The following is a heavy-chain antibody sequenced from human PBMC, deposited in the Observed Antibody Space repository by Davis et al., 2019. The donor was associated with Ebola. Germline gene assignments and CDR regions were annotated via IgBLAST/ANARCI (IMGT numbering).Heavy chain of an antibody. CDR2: INHSGST. D-gene: IGHD2-15*01. CDR1: GGSFSGYY. Sequence: MPSETLSLTCAVYGGSFSGYYWSWIRQPPGKGLEWIGEINHSGSTNYNPSLKSQVTISVDTSKNQFSLKLSSVTAADTAVYYCARTRHSVVVAATSHWFDPWGQGTLVTVSS. V-gene: IGHV4-34*01. J-gene: IGHJ5*02. CDR3: ARTRHSVVVAATSHWFDP.